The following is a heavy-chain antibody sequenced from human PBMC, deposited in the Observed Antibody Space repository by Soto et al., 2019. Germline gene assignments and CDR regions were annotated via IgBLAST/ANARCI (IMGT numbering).Heavy chain of an antibody. V-gene: IGHV4-59*08. Sequence: LPHRRSVACGSSRGHYGSWIRKPKGKGLEWIGYIYYSGSTNYNPSLKSRVTISVDTSKNQFSLKLSSVTAADTAVYYCARRYSSAFDIWGQGPIVTVSS. CDR1: CGSSRGHY. CDR3: ARRYSSAFDI. CDR2: IYYSGST. J-gene: IGHJ3*02. D-gene: IGHD6-13*01.